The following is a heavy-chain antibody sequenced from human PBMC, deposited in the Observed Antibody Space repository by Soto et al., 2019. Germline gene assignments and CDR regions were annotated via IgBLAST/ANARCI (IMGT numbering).Heavy chain of an antibody. CDR1: GYSISSGYY. D-gene: IGHD1-26*01. V-gene: IGHV4-38-2*01. J-gene: IGHJ5*02. Sequence: PSETLSLTCAVSGYSISSGYYWGWIRQPPGKGLEWIGSIYHSGSTYYNPSLKSRVTISVDTSKNQFSLKLSSVTAEDTAVYFCARHRHPRGTVGATSPLDPWGQGTQVTVSS. CDR2: IYHSGST. CDR3: ARHRHPRGTVGATSPLDP.